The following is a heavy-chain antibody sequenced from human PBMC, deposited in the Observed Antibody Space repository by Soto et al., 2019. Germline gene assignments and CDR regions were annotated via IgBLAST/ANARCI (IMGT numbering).Heavy chain of an antibody. V-gene: IGHV1-69*13. D-gene: IGHD3-3*01. Sequence: SVKVSCKASGGTFSSYAISWVRQAPGQGLEWMGGIIPIFGTANYAQKFQGRVTITADESTSTAYMELSSLRSEDTAVYDCVRDSPPAAPWSGTLHGMDVWGQGTTVTVSS. CDR2: IIPIFGTA. J-gene: IGHJ6*02. CDR3: VRDSPPAAPWSGTLHGMDV. CDR1: GGTFSSYA.